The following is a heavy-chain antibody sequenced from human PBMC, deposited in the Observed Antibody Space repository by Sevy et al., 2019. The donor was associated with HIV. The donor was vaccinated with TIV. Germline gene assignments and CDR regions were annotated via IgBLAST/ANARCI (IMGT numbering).Heavy chain of an antibody. Sequence: VSVKVSCKVSGYTLTQLSMHWVRQAPGKGLEWMGSFDPDDGKTVHAQKFQGRVTMTEDTSTDIAYMELSSLRSEDTAMYYCATTKDYYDSSGSPFDYWGQGTLVTVSS. CDR3: ATTKDYYDSSGSPFDY. J-gene: IGHJ4*02. CDR2: FDPDDGKT. CDR1: GYTLTQLS. D-gene: IGHD3-22*01. V-gene: IGHV1-24*01.